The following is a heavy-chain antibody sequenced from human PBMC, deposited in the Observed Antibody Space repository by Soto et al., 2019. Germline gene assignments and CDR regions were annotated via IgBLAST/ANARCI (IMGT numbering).Heavy chain of an antibody. D-gene: IGHD3-10*01. CDR3: ARRSGRPSDYYGMDV. J-gene: IGHJ6*02. CDR1: GYTFTSYG. V-gene: IGHV1-18*01. CDR2: INTYNGKT. Sequence: QVQLVQSGAEVKKPGALVKVSCKASGYTFTSYGISWVRQAPGQGLEFMGWINTYNGKTNYAQKFQGRVTMTAETSTSTAYMELRSLRSDDTAMYYCARRSGRPSDYYGMDVWGQGTTVTVSS.